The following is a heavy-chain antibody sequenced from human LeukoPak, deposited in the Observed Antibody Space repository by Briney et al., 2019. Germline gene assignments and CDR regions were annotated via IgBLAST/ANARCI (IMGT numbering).Heavy chain of an antibody. CDR2: IWTDGSEK. Sequence: GGSLRLSCVASGFTFRSYGMHWARQAPGKGLEWVAVIWTDGSEKYYADSVKGRFTISRDNSKNTLYLQMNNLRAEDTAVYYCARERAYYFDYWGQGTLVTVSS. J-gene: IGHJ4*02. V-gene: IGHV3-33*01. CDR1: GFTFRSYG. CDR3: ARERAYYFDY.